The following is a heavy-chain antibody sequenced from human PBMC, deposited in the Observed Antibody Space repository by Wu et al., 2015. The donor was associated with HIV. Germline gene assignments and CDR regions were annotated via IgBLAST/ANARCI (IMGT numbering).Heavy chain of an antibody. V-gene: IGHV1-2*02. D-gene: IGHD2-15*01. Sequence: HVQLVQSGADVKKPGASVKVSCKASGYTFTGYYMHWVRQAPGQGLEWMGWINPNSGGTNYAQKFQGRVTMTRDTSISTVYMELSRLRSDDTAVYYCARDHCSGGSCYSGAEVYWGQGTLVTVSS. CDR2: INPNSGGT. J-gene: IGHJ4*02. CDR3: ARDHCSGGSCYSGAEVY. CDR1: GYTFTGYY.